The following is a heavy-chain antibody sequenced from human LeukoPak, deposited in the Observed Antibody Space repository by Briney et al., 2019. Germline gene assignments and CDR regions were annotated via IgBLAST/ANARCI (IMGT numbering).Heavy chain of an antibody. CDR2: IIPIFGTA. J-gene: IGHJ5*02. D-gene: IGHD4-11*01. CDR1: GGTFSSYA. Sequence: ASVKVSCKASGGTFSSYAISWVRQAPGQGLEWVGGIIPIFGTANYAQKFQGRVTITADESTSTAYMELSSLRSEDTAVYYCARADYSNYRFNWFDPWGQGTLVTVSS. V-gene: IGHV1-69*13. CDR3: ARADYSNYRFNWFDP.